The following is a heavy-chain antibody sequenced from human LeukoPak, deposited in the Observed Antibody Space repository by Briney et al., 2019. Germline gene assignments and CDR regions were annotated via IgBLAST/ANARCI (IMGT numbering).Heavy chain of an antibody. D-gene: IGHD7-27*01. Sequence: PGGSLRLSCTASGFTFSYHHINWVRQAPGKGLEWISYISSGSRAIYYADSVKGRFTISRDDAKNSLYLQMSSLRAEDTAVYYCARDRPNWGFDYWGQGTLLTVSS. V-gene: IGHV3-48*01. CDR1: GFTFSYHH. CDR2: ISSGSRAI. J-gene: IGHJ4*02. CDR3: ARDRPNWGFDY.